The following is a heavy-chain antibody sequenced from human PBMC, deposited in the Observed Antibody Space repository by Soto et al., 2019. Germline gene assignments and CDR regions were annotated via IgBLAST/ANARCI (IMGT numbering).Heavy chain of an antibody. CDR1: GDSVSNDNYY. CDR3: ARSQRGRTAFTFDY. Sequence: LSLTCAVSGDSVSNDNYYWSWIRQPPGKGLEWIGYIYYSGTTNYNSYLKSRLSLSVDMSKNQFSLKLASVTAADTAVYFCARSQRGRTAFTFDYWGQGAPVTVSS. J-gene: IGHJ4*02. CDR2: IYYSGTT. V-gene: IGHV4-61*01. D-gene: IGHD3-16*01.